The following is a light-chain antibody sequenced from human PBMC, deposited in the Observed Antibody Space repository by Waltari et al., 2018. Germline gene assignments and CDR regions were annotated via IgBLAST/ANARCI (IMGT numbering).Light chain of an antibody. CDR3: QSYDSSLSGSI. V-gene: IGLV1-40*01. Sequence: QSGLTQPPSVSGAPGQRVTISCTGSSSNIGAGYDVHWYQLHPGTAPKLLIYGNSNRPSGVPDRFAGSKSGTSASLAITGLQAEDEADYYCQSYDSSLSGSIFGGGTKLTVL. CDR2: GNS. CDR1: SSNIGAGYD. J-gene: IGLJ2*01.